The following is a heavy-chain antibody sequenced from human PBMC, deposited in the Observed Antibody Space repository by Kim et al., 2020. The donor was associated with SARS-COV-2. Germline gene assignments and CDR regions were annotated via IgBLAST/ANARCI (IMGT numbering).Heavy chain of an antibody. CDR1: GGSVSSGSYY. CDR2: IYYTGST. V-gene: IGHV4-61*01. CDR3: ARDVRGDRNDGVRDAFDV. Sequence: SETLSLTCTVSGGSVSSGSYYWSWIRQPPGRGLEWIGYIYYTGSTNYNPSLKSRVTISVDTSKKQFSLNLSSVTAADTAMYYCARDVRGDRNDGVRDAFDVWGQGTMVTVSS. D-gene: IGHD1-1*01. J-gene: IGHJ3*01.